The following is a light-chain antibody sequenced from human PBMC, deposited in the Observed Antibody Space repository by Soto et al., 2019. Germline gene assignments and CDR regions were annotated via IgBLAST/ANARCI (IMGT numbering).Light chain of an antibody. CDR2: ATS. V-gene: IGKV1-6*01. Sequence: AIQMTQSPSSLSASVGDRVTITCRASQGIGNDLAWYQQKPGKAPNLLIYATSSLQSGVPSRFSVSGSGTDFTLTISSLQPEDFATYYCDQYSSYLWTFGQGTKVEIK. CDR1: QGIGND. J-gene: IGKJ1*01. CDR3: DQYSSYLWT.